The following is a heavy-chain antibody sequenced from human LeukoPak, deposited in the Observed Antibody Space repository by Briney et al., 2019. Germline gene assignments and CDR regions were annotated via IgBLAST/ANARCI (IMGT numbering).Heavy chain of an antibody. V-gene: IGHV1-69*13. D-gene: IGHD3-22*01. J-gene: IGHJ4*02. CDR1: GGTFSSYA. CDR2: IIPVFGTA. Sequence: GASVKVSCKASGGTFSSYAISWVRQAPGQGLEWMGGIIPVFGTANYAQKFQGRVTITADESTSTAYMELSSLRSEDTTVYYCASEGPSDSSGYSLDYWGQGTLVTVSS. CDR3: ASEGPSDSSGYSLDY.